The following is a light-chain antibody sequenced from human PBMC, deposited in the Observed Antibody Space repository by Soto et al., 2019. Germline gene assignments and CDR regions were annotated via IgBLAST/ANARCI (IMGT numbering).Light chain of an antibody. Sequence: DIPRTESPATVSASVGDRVTLTCRASQSISSWLAWYQQKPGKAPKLLSYDASSLESGVQSRFSGSGSGTEFTLTISSLQPDDFATYYCQQYNSYSSWTFGQGTKVDI. CDR3: QQYNSYSSWT. CDR2: DAS. V-gene: IGKV1-5*01. J-gene: IGKJ1*01. CDR1: QSISSW.